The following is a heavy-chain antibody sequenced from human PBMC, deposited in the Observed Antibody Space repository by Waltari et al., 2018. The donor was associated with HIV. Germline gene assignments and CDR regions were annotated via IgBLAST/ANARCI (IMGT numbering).Heavy chain of an antibody. CDR2: MGSLQNFI. J-gene: IGHJ5*02. CDR1: GFRFSDYN. D-gene: IGHD6-19*01. V-gene: IGHV3-21*01. Sequence: EVRLLESGGGLVRPGGSLRLSCAASGFRFSDYNMNWVRQGPGKGLEWVASMGSLQNFIHYADSVKGRFTVSRDNAKNSLYLQMNSLTAEDTAVYYCARGPSSGWSWFDPWGQGTLVTVSS. CDR3: ARGPSSGWSWFDP.